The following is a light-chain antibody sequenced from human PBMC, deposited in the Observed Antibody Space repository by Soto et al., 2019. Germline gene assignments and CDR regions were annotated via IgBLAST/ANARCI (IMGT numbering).Light chain of an antibody. J-gene: IGKJ3*01. Sequence: DIQMTQSPASVSAYVGDRVTITCRASQAITRSLAWYQQKPGEAPKLLIYAASILQSGVPSRFSGRGSGTDFTLTITRLHPEDFATYYCQQANSFPFTFGPGTKV. CDR1: QAITRS. V-gene: IGKV1-12*01. CDR2: AAS. CDR3: QQANSFPFT.